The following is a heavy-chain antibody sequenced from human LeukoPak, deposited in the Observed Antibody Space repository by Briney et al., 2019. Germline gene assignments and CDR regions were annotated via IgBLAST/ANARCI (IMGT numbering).Heavy chain of an antibody. CDR1: GGTFSSYA. J-gene: IGHJ6*03. V-gene: IGHV1-69*06. CDR3: ARGRRYFDGSPPKNYYYYYMDV. CDR2: IIPIFGTT. Sequence: ASVKVSCKASGGTFSSYAISWVRQAPGQGLEWMGGIIPIFGTTNYAQKFQDRVTITADKSTSTAYMELSSLRSEDTAVYYCARGRRYFDGSPPKNYYYYYMDVWGKGTTVTISS. D-gene: IGHD3-9*01.